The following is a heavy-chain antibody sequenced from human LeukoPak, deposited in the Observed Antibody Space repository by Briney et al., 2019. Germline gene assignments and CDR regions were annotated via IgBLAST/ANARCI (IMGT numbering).Heavy chain of an antibody. CDR3: ARDRVLRYFDFFDY. V-gene: IGHV3-7*03. D-gene: IGHD3-9*01. CDR1: GFTFSSYW. CDR2: IKQDGSEK. Sequence: GGSLRLSCAASGFTFSSYWMSWVREAPGKGLEWVANIKQDGSEKYYVESVKGRFTISRDNANNSLYLQMHRLRAEDTAVYYCARDRVLRYFDFFDYWGQGTLVTVSS. J-gene: IGHJ4*02.